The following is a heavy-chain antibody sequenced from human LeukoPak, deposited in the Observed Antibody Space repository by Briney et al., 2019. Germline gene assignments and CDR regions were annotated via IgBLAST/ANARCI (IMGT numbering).Heavy chain of an antibody. J-gene: IGHJ5*02. Sequence: GYIYATGTTNYHPSLKSRVTISVDTSKNQFSLNLRSVTAADTAVYYCARHGSVRSPLGPWGQGTLVTV. V-gene: IGHV4-4*09. CDR2: IYATGTT. CDR3: ARHGSVRSPLGP. D-gene: IGHD3-10*01.